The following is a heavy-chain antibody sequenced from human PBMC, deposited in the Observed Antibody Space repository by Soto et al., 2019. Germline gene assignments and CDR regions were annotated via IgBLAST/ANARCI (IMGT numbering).Heavy chain of an antibody. Sequence: GASVKVSCKASGYTFTGYYMHWVRQAPGQGLEWMGIINPSGGSTSYAQKFQGRVTMTRDTSTSTVYMELGSLRSEDTAVYYCARGDPYSGYDPGNDYWGQGTLVTVSS. D-gene: IGHD5-12*01. CDR2: INPSGGST. CDR1: GYTFTGYY. V-gene: IGHV1-46*03. J-gene: IGHJ4*02. CDR3: ARGDPYSGYDPGNDY.